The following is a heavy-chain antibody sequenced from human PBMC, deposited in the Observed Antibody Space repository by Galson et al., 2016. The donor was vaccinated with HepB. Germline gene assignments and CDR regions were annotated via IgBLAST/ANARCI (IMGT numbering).Heavy chain of an antibody. CDR1: GITLSSYW. CDR2: IGPDGRDK. Sequence: LRLSCAASGITLSSYWMSWVRQAPGKGLEWVANIGPDGRDKNYVDSVKGRFTISRDNAKNSLYLEMSSLRAEDTAVYYCASYRDINSGYSRDAFDIWGQGTMVTVSS. V-gene: IGHV3-7*03. CDR3: ASYRDINSGYSRDAFDI. J-gene: IGHJ3*02. D-gene: IGHD5-12*01.